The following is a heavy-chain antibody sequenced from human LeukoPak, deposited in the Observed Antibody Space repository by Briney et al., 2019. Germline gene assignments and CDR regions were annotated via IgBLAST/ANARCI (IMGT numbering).Heavy chain of an antibody. CDR3: AKDGGE. D-gene: IGHD2-21*01. CDR1: GFTFSSYW. V-gene: IGHV3-74*01. CDR2: INPGGSSI. J-gene: IGHJ4*02. Sequence: PGGSLRLSCAASGFTFSSYWMHWVRQVPGKGLVWVARINPGGSSITYADSVKGRFTISRDNAKNTLYLQMNSLRAEDTAVYYCAKDGGEWGQGTLVTVSS.